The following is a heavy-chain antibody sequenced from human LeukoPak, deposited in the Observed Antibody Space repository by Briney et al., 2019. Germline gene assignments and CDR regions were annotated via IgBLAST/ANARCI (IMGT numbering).Heavy chain of an antibody. CDR1: GGSISSGGYY. V-gene: IGHV4-31*03. CDR2: IYYSGGT. CDR3: ARDRHHYYGSGSYYHYYYYGMDV. D-gene: IGHD3-10*01. Sequence: SQTLSLTCTVSGGSISSGGYYWSWIRQHPGKGLEWIGYIYYSGGTYYNPSLKSRVTISVNTSKNQFSLQLSSVTAADTAVYYCARDRHHYYGSGSYYHYYYYGMDVWGQGTTVTVSS. J-gene: IGHJ6*02.